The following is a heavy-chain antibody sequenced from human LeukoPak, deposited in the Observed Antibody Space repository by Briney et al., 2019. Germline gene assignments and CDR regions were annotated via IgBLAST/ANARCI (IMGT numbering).Heavy chain of an antibody. CDR3: ARTYDSGGYYDY. CDR1: GYTFTSYY. V-gene: IGHV1-46*01. D-gene: IGHD3-22*01. Sequence: ASVTVSCTASGYTFTSYYMHWVRQAPGQGLEWMGIINPSGGSTSYAQKFQGRVTMTRDTSTSTVYMELSSLRSEDTAVYYCARTYDSGGYYDYWGQGTLVTVSS. J-gene: IGHJ4*02. CDR2: INPSGGST.